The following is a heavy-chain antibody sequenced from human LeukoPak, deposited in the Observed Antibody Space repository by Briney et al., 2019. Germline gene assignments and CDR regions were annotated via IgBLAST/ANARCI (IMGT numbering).Heavy chain of an antibody. CDR1: GYSFNTYW. CDR3: ARPDYGEAGRMDV. CDR2: IYPGDSNT. V-gene: IGHV5-51*01. Sequence: GESLKISCKGSGYSFNTYWIGWVRQMPGKGLEWVGIIYPGDSNTRYSPSFQGQVTISADKSISTAYLQWSSLKASDTAMYYCARPDYGEAGRMDVWGQGTTVTVSS. D-gene: IGHD4-17*01. J-gene: IGHJ6*02.